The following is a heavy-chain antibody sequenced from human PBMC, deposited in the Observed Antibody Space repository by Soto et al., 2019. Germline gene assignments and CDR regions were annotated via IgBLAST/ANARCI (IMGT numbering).Heavy chain of an antibody. D-gene: IGHD3-22*01. CDR3: TTDPVTMIVVVPSSG. Sequence: GGSLRLSCAASGFTFSNYAMIWVRQAPGKGLEWVGRIKSKTDGGTTDYAAPVKGRFTISRDDSKNTLYLQMNSLKTEDTAVYYCTTDPVTMIVVVPSSGWGQGTLVTVSS. CDR1: GFTFSNYA. V-gene: IGHV3-15*01. CDR2: IKSKTDGGTT. J-gene: IGHJ4*02.